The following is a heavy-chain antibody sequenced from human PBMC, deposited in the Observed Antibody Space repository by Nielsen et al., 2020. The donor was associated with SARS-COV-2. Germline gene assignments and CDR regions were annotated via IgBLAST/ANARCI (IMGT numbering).Heavy chain of an antibody. J-gene: IGHJ4*02. CDR2: ISWNSGSI. Sequence: GGSLRLSCAASGFTFDDYAMHWVRQAPGKGLEWVSGISWNSGSIGYADSVKGRFTISRDNAKNSLYLQMNSLRAEDTALYYCAKDHRSELELPGYWGQGTLVTVSS. D-gene: IGHD1-7*01. CDR3: AKDHRSELELPGY. V-gene: IGHV3-9*01. CDR1: GFTFDDYA.